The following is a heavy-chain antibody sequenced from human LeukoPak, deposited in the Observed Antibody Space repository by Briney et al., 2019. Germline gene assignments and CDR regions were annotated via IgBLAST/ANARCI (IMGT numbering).Heavy chain of an antibody. CDR3: ASILRSSSGYYFDY. Sequence: GGSLRLSCAASGFTVSSNYMTWVRQAPGKGLEWVSVIYSDGSTFYADSVRGKFTISRDNSKNTLYLQMNSLRAEDTAVYYCASILRSSSGYYFDYWGQGTLVTVSS. D-gene: IGHD3-10*01. CDR2: IYSDGST. J-gene: IGHJ4*01. CDR1: GFTVSSNY. V-gene: IGHV3-66*01.